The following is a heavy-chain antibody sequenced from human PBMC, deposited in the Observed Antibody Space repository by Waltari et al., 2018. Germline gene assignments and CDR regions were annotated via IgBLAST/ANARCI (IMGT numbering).Heavy chain of an antibody. Sequence: QVQLHQWGAGLLKPSETLSLTCTVSGGSFTGHSSNWIRQAPGKGLEWIGEISHIGSANYGPSLKSRAIMSVDTSKNQFSLKVRSVTAADTAVYYCARGYGNSSSWPFDYGAQGTLVTVSS. J-gene: IGHJ4*02. CDR1: GGSFTGHS. D-gene: IGHD6-13*01. CDR3: ARGYGNSSSWPFDY. V-gene: IGHV4-34*01. CDR2: ISHIGSA.